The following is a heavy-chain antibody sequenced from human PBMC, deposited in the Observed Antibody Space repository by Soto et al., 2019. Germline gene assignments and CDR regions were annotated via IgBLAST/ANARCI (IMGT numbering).Heavy chain of an antibody. V-gene: IGHV5-10-1*01. Sequence: EVQLVQSGAEVKKPGESLRISCKGSGYSFTSYWISWVRQMPGKGLEWMGRIDPSDSYTNYSPSFQGHVTISADKSISTAYLQWSSLKASDTAMYYSARDYDILTGCYMSHYYYYYGMDVWGQGTTVTVSS. D-gene: IGHD3-9*01. CDR3: ARDYDILTGCYMSHYYYYYGMDV. CDR1: GYSFTSYW. J-gene: IGHJ6*02. CDR2: IDPSDSYT.